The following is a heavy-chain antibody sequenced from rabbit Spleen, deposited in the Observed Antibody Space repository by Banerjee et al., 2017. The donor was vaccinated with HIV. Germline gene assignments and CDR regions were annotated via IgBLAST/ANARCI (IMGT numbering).Heavy chain of an antibody. CDR3: ARDTGSSFSSYGMDL. J-gene: IGHJ6*01. V-gene: IGHV1S45*01. CDR1: GFDFSRYG. D-gene: IGHD8-1*01. CDR2: IDAGSTGFT. Sequence: QEQLVESGGGLIQPGGSLKLSCKVSGFDFSRYGKNWVRQAPGKGLEWIACIDAGSTGFTYFATWAKGRFAISKTSSTTVTLQMTSLTVADTATYFCARDTGSSFSSYGMDLWGPGTLVTVS.